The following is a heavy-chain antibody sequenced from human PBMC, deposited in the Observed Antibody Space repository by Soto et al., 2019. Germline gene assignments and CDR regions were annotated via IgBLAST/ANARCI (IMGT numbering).Heavy chain of an antibody. CDR2: ISSSSSTI. Sequence: GGSLRLSCAASGFTFSSYSMNWVRQAPGKGLEWVSYISSSSSTIYYADSVKGRFTISRDNAKNSLYLQMNSLRDEDTAVYYCAREREGADYYDSSGYYAFDIWGQGTMVTVSS. V-gene: IGHV3-48*02. CDR3: AREREGADYYDSSGYYAFDI. D-gene: IGHD3-22*01. CDR1: GFTFSSYS. J-gene: IGHJ3*02.